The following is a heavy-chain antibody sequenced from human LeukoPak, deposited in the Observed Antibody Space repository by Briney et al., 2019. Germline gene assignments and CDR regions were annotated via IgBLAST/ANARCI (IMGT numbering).Heavy chain of an antibody. J-gene: IGHJ4*01. CDR2: INDNGGQR. CDR3: AKTQWKVGATDYFDY. V-gene: IGHV3-23*01. CDR1: GFAFKDYA. D-gene: IGHD1-26*01. Sequence: GGSLRLSCAASGFAFKDYAMTWVRQTPGQGLQWVSNINDNGGQRHYADSVKGRFTISRDNSKNTLFLQMDSLRAEDTAVYYCAKTQWKVGATDYFDYWGHGILVTVSS.